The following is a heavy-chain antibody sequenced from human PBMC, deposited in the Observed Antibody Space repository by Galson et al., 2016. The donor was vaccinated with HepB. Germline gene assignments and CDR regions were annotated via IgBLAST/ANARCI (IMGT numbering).Heavy chain of an antibody. CDR1: GGSISDSDYY. J-gene: IGHJ5*02. CDR3: ARHFTGFQPLVSDP. CDR2: IYYTGST. D-gene: IGHD2-2*01. Sequence: SETLSLTCTVSGGSISDSDYYWGWIRQPPGKGLEWIGTIYYTGSTYYNPSLKSRLTMSVDTSKNQFFLNLKSVTAADTAVYYCARHFTGFQPLVSDPWGRGTLVTVSS. V-gene: IGHV4-39*01.